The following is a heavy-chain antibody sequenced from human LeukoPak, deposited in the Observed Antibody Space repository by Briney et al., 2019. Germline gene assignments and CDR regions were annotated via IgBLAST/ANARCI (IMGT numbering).Heavy chain of an antibody. J-gene: IGHJ6*02. V-gene: IGHV4-61*08. CDR1: GVSISSSGYY. CDR3: ARGYDIDV. CDR2: IYYTGTT. Sequence: SETLSLTCTVSGVSISSSGYYWGWIRQPPGKALEWIGYIYYTGTTKYNPSLKSRATISLDTSKNQFSLKLTSVTAADTALFFCARGYDIDVWGQGTTVTVSS.